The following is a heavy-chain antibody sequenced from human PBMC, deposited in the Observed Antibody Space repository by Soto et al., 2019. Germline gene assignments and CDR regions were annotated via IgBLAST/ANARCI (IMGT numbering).Heavy chain of an antibody. CDR3: ARRPYIVGATFDY. J-gene: IGHJ4*02. D-gene: IGHD1-26*01. CDR2: IYYSGST. CDR1: GGSFISGSYY. Sequence: QLQLHESGPGLVKSSKTLSLTCNVSGGSFISGSYYWGWIRQPPGKGLEWIGSIYYSGSTYYNPSLKSRVTISVDTSKNQFSLKLSSVTAADTAVYYSARRPYIVGATFDYCGQGTLVTVSS. V-gene: IGHV4-39*01.